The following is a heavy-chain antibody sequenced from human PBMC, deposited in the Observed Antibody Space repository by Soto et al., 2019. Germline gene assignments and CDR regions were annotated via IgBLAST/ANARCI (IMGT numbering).Heavy chain of an antibody. CDR2: TRNKANSYTR. V-gene: IGHV3-72*01. J-gene: IGHJ4*02. CDR3: ARVYCSGGSCYSGDY. D-gene: IGHD2-15*01. CDR1: GFTLSDHY. Sequence: QTGGSLRLSCAASGFTLSDHYMDWVRQAPGKGLEWVGRTRNKANSYTREYAASVKGRFTISRDDSKNSVYLQMNSLKTEDTAVYYCARVYCSGGSCYSGDYWGQGTLVTVSS.